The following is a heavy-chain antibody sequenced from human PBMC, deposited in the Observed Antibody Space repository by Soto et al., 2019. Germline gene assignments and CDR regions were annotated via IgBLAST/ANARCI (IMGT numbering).Heavy chain of an antibody. J-gene: IGHJ5*02. V-gene: IGHV3-23*01. D-gene: IGHD1-26*01. Sequence: GGSLRLSCAASGFTFSSYGMSWVRQAPGQGLEYVSALGNSGGDKYYADSVKGRFTISRDNSKNTLYLQMNNLRVEDTAIYYCAKEMGARKPFDPWGQGTLVTVSS. CDR2: LGNSGGDK. CDR3: AKEMGARKPFDP. CDR1: GFTFSSYG.